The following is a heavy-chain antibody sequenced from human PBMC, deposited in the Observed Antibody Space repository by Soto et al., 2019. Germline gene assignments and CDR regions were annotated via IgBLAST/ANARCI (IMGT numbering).Heavy chain of an antibody. D-gene: IGHD2-2*01. CDR1: GFTFSTYA. CDR3: AKAGYCSGTTCPPDS. V-gene: IGHV3-23*01. Sequence: EVQLLESGGGLVQPGGSLRLSCAASGFTFSTYAMSWVRQAPGKGLEWVSVISGSGGITYHIDSVKGRFTISRDNSGSTLYLQRNSLRAEDTAVYYCAKAGYCSGTTCPPDSWGQGTLVTVSS. J-gene: IGHJ5*01. CDR2: ISGSGGIT.